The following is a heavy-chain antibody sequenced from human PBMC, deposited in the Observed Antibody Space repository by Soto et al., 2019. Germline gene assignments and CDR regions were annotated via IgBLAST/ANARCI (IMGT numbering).Heavy chain of an antibody. J-gene: IGHJ4*02. CDR1: GFTFCNAW. V-gene: IGHV3-15*07. D-gene: IGHD3-3*01. CDR3: TTDPLDYYDFWSGPSRLDY. Sequence: GGSMRLSCAASGFTFCNAWMNWVRQAPEKKQEKVGRIKSKTDGGTTDYAAPVKGRFTISRDDSKNTLYLQMNSLKTEDTAVYYCTTDPLDYYDFWSGPSRLDYWGQGTLLTVSS. CDR2: IKSKTDGGTT.